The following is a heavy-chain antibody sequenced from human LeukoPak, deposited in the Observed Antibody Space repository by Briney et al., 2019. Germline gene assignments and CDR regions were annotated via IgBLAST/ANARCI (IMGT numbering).Heavy chain of an antibody. V-gene: IGHV1-46*01. Sequence: ASVKVSCKASGYTFTSYYMHWVRQAPGQGLEWMGIINPSGGSTSYAQKFQGRVTMTRDTSTSTVYMELSSLRSEDTAVYYCARDSGFDSGYDPVYYFDYWGQGTLVIVSS. CDR3: ARDSGFDSGYDPVYYFDY. J-gene: IGHJ4*02. D-gene: IGHD5-12*01. CDR2: INPSGGST. CDR1: GYTFTSYY.